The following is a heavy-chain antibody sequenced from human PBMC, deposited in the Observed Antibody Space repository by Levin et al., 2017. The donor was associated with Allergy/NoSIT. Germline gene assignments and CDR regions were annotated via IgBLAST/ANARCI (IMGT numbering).Heavy chain of an antibody. CDR3: ARHRITMVQGVINNWFDP. Sequence: SETLSLTCTVSGGSISSSSYYWGWIRQPPGTGLEWIGSIYYSGSTYYNPSLKSRVTISVDTSKNQFSLKLSSVTAADTAVYYCARHRITMVQGVINNWFDPWGQGTLVTVSS. J-gene: IGHJ5*02. D-gene: IGHD3-10*01. CDR1: GGSISSSSYY. CDR2: IYYSGST. V-gene: IGHV4-39*01.